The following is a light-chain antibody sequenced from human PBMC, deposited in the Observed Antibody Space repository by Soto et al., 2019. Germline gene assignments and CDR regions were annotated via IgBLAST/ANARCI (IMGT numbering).Light chain of an antibody. J-gene: IGKJ5*01. CDR3: QQYDNSAIT. CDR1: QIVSSSY. V-gene: IGKV3-20*01. Sequence: EIVLTQSPDTLSLSPGERATLSCRASQIVSSSYLAWYQQKPGQAPRLLIYDASIRATGIPDRFSGSGSGTDFTLTISRLEPEDFAVYYCQQYDNSAITFGQGTRLEIK. CDR2: DAS.